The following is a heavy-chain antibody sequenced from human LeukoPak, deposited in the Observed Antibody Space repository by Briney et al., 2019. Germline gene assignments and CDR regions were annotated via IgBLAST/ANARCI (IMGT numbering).Heavy chain of an antibody. CDR1: GFTFSSYA. J-gene: IGHJ4*02. V-gene: IGHV3-23*01. D-gene: IGHD3-10*01. CDR2: ISGSGGST. Sequence: SGGSLRLSCAAPGFTFSSYAMSWVRQAPGKGLEWVSAISGSGGSTYYADSVKGRFTISRDNSKNTLYLQMNSLRAEDTAVYYCAKDGVPNYYGSGSYLDYWGQGTLVTVSS. CDR3: AKDGVPNYYGSGSYLDY.